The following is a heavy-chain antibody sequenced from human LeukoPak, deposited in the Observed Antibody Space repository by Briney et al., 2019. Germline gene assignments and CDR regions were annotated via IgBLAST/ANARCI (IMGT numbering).Heavy chain of an antibody. V-gene: IGHV1-2*02. Sequence: ASVKVSCKASGYTFSDYYLHWVRQAPGQGLEWMGWINPNSGGTNFAQKFRGRVTMTRDTSITTAYMELTRLKSDDTAVYHCARGGVRTAASSLGYWGQGTLVTVSS. CDR1: GYTFSDYY. J-gene: IGHJ4*01. CDR3: ARGGVRTAASSLGY. CDR2: INPNSGGT. D-gene: IGHD6-13*01.